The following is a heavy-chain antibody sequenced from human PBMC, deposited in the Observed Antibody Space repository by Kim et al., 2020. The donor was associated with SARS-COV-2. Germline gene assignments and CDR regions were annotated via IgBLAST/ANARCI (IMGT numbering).Heavy chain of an antibody. CDR3: ARDSSSTAYYYYYGMDV. J-gene: IGHJ6*02. V-gene: IGHV3-21*01. CDR2: ISSSSSYI. CDR1: GFTFSSYS. Sequence: GGSLRLSCAASGFTFSSYSMNWVRQAPGKGLEWVSSISSSSSYIYYADSVKGRFTISRDNAKNSLYLQMNSLRAEDTAVYYCARDSSSTAYYYYYGMDVWGQGTTVTVSS. D-gene: IGHD6-13*01.